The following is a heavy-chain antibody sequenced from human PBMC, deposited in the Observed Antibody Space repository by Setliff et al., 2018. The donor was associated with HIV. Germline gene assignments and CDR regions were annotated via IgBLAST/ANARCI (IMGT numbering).Heavy chain of an antibody. CDR3: SRDTFGADDT. Sequence: GGSLRLSCAASGFTFSNYAMSWVRQAPGEGLGWVSAILSTGERTFYADSVKGRFTIFRDNAKNTLYLQMDSLRVEDTAVYYCSRDTFGADDTWGQGTLVTVSS. V-gene: IGHV3-23*01. CDR2: ILSTGERT. CDR1: GFTFSNYA. J-gene: IGHJ4*02. D-gene: IGHD3-3*01.